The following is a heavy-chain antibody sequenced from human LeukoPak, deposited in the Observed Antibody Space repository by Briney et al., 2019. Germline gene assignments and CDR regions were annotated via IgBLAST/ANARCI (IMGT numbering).Heavy chain of an antibody. CDR2: ISYDGSNK. CDR1: GFTFSSYG. CDR3: ARGGDGYNYEYWAVQSWFDP. V-gene: IGHV3-30*03. D-gene: IGHD5-24*01. Sequence: GGSLRLSCAASGFTFSSYGMHWVRQAPGKGLEWVAVISYDGSNKYYADSVKGRFTISRDNSKNTLYLQMNSLRAEDTAVYYCARGGDGYNYEYWAVQSWFDPWGQGTLVTVSS. J-gene: IGHJ5*02.